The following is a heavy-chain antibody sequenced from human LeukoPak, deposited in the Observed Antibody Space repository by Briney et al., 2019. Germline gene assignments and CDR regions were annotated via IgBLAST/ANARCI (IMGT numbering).Heavy chain of an antibody. D-gene: IGHD6-19*01. Sequence: GGSLRLSCAASGFTITNNYISWVRQAPGKGLEWVSVIYSGGSTYYGDSVKGRFTMSRDDSKNTLYLQMNSLRVEDTAVYYCARDPYSSGRYRWFDPWGQGTLVTVSS. J-gene: IGHJ5*02. CDR1: GFTITNNY. CDR2: IYSGGST. V-gene: IGHV3-66*02. CDR3: ARDPYSSGRYRWFDP.